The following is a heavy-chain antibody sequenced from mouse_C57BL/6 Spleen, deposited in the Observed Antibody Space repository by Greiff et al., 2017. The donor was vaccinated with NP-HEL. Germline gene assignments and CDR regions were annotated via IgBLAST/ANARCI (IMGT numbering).Heavy chain of an antibody. CDR3: ARYDQTGYDEEAFDY. CDR1: GYAFSSSW. Sequence: VQLQQSGPELVKPGASVKISCKASGYAFSSSWMNWVKQRPGKGLEWIGRIYPGDGDTNYNGKFKGKATLTADKSSSTAYMQLSSLTSEDSAVYFCARYDQTGYDEEAFDYWGQGTTLTVSS. D-gene: IGHD2-2*01. CDR2: IYPGDGDT. J-gene: IGHJ2*01. V-gene: IGHV1-82*01.